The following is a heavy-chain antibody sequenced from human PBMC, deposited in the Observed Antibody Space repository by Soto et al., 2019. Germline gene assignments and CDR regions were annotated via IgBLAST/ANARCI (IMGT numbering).Heavy chain of an antibody. Sequence: QVQLVESGGGVVQPGKSLRLSCAASGFTFSSYAMHWARQAPGKGLEWVTVISIRGGDEHYAESVRGRFTISRDDSKNTLYLQMDSLRVEDTAVYYCARGTIVARQHLDYWGQGNLVTVSS. V-gene: IGHV3-30*03. CDR2: ISIRGGDE. CDR1: GFTFSSYA. CDR3: ARGTIVARQHLDY. D-gene: IGHD5-12*01. J-gene: IGHJ4*02.